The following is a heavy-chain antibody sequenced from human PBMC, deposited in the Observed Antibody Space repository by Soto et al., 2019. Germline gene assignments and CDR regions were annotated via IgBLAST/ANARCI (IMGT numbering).Heavy chain of an antibody. CDR2: IYWDDDK. CDR3: ARHLALCSGYYFHY. CDR1: GFSLSTSGVG. J-gene: IGHJ4*02. D-gene: IGHD3-3*01. Sequence: QITLKESGPTLVKPTQTLTLTCTFSGFSLSTSGVGVGWIRQPPGKALEWLALIYWDDDKRYSPSLKSRLTTTKDTSKNQVVLTMTNMDPVDTATYYCARHLALCSGYYFHYWGQGTLVTVSS. V-gene: IGHV2-5*02.